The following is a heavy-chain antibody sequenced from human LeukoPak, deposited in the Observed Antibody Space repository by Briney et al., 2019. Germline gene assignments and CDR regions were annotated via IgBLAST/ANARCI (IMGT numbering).Heavy chain of an antibody. CDR2: ISGSGGST. V-gene: IGHV3-23*01. J-gene: IGHJ4*02. CDR1: GFTFSSYA. Sequence: GGSLRLSCAASGFTFSSYAMSWVRQAPGKGLEWVSAISGSGGSTYYADSVKGRFTISRDNSKNTLYLQMNSLRAEDTAVYYCAKPTRERIVGAPIDYWGQGTLVTVSS. CDR3: AKPTRERIVGAPIDY. D-gene: IGHD1-26*01.